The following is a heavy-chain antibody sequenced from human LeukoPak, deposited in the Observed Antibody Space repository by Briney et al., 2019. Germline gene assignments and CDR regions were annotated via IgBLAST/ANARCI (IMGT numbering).Heavy chain of an antibody. Sequence: GASVKVSCKASGYTFTSYDIDWVRQATGQGLEWMGWMNPNSGNTGYAQKFQGRVTITADESTSTAYMELSSLRSEDTAVYYCARDLYGDYGGVFDYWGQGTLVTVSS. CDR2: MNPNSGNT. CDR3: ARDLYGDYGGVFDY. D-gene: IGHD4-17*01. V-gene: IGHV1-8*01. CDR1: GYTFTSYD. J-gene: IGHJ4*02.